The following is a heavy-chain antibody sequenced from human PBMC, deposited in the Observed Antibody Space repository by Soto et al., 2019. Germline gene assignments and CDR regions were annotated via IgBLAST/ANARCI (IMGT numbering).Heavy chain of an antibody. CDR1: GGSISSYY. V-gene: IGHV4-59*01. CDR3: ARGRGYYDSSGYFDY. J-gene: IGHJ4*02. Sequence: SETLSLTCTVSGGSISSYYWSWIRQPPGKGLEWIGYIYYSGSTNYNPSLKSRVTISVDTSKNQFSLKLSSVTAADTAVYYCARGRGYYDSSGYFDYWGQGTLVTVSS. D-gene: IGHD3-22*01. CDR2: IYYSGST.